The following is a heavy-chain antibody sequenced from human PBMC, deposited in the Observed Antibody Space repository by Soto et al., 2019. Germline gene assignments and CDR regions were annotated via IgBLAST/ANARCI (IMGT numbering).Heavy chain of an antibody. Sequence: ASVKVSCKATGYTFTSYGISWVRQAPGQGLEWMGWISTYNGNTNYAQKLQDRVTMTTDTSTSTAYMELRSLRSDDTAVYFCARDISRVPAAIYWGQGTLVTVS. D-gene: IGHD2-2*01. V-gene: IGHV1-18*01. CDR3: ARDISRVPAAIY. CDR1: GYTFTSYG. CDR2: ISTYNGNT. J-gene: IGHJ4*02.